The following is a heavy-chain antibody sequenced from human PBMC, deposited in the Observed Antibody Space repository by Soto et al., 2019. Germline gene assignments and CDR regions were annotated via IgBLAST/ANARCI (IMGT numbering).Heavy chain of an antibody. D-gene: IGHD1-26*01. V-gene: IGHV1-69*08. CDR1: GGTFGRYT. Sequence: QVQLVQSGAEVKKPGSSLKVSCKASGGTFGRYTISWVRQAPGQGLEWMGWIIPILETANYAQKFQGRVTSTADTSTCTAYLDLSGLKSGDAVLFYCARSWKLGGDLDVWGKRSPVTVSP. J-gene: IGHJ6*04. CDR3: ARSWKLGGDLDV. CDR2: IIPILETA.